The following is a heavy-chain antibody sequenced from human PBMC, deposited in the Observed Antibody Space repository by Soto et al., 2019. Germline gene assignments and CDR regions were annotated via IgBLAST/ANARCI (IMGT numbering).Heavy chain of an antibody. J-gene: IGHJ6*02. CDR1: GFTFSSYD. D-gene: IGHD5-12*01. Sequence: GGSLRLSCAASGFTFSSYDMHWVRQATGKGLEWVSAIGTAGDTYYPGSVNGRFTISRENAKNSLYLQMNSLRAEDTAVYYCAREVVDIVATTQRVYYYGMDVWGQGTTVTVSS. V-gene: IGHV3-13*04. CDR2: IGTAGDT. CDR3: AREVVDIVATTQRVYYYGMDV.